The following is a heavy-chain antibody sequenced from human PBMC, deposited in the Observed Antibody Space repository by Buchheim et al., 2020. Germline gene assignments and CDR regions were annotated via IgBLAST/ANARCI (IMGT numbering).Heavy chain of an antibody. D-gene: IGHD1-26*01. J-gene: IGHJ4*02. CDR2: INEDGSFT. CDR3: ARDLSGSQDY. V-gene: IGHV3-74*01. Sequence: EVQLEESGGGLVQPGGSLRLSCAASGFTLRTYWMHWVRQAPGKGLEWVSRINEDGSFTNYAESVKGRFTISRGNAENTLYLQMTSLRVEDTAMYYCARDLSGSQDYGGQGTL. CDR1: GFTLRTYW.